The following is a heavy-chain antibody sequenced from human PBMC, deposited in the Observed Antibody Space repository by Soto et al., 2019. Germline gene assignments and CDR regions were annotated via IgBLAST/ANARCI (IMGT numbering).Heavy chain of an antibody. D-gene: IGHD3-22*01. CDR1: GFTFSSYG. CDR3: AREDGYYDSSGYYYYFDY. CDR2: IWYDGSNK. J-gene: IGHJ4*02. Sequence: GGSLRLSCAASGFTFSSYGMHWVRQAPGKGLERVAVIWYDGSNKYYADSVKGRFTISRDNSKNTLYLQMNSLRAEDTAVYYCAREDGYYDSSGYYYYFDYWGQGTLVTVSS. V-gene: IGHV3-33*01.